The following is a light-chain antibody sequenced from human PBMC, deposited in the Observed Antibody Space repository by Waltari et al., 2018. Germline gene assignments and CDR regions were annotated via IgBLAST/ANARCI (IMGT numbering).Light chain of an antibody. J-gene: IGKJ4*01. V-gene: IGKV1-33*01. Sequence: DIQMTQSPSSLSASVVYRVTITCQASQDISNYLNWYQQKPGKAPKLLIYDASNLETGVPSRFSGSGSGTEFTLTISSLQPDDFATYFCQQYNTYPLTFGGGAKVEIK. CDR2: DAS. CDR3: QQYNTYPLT. CDR1: QDISNY.